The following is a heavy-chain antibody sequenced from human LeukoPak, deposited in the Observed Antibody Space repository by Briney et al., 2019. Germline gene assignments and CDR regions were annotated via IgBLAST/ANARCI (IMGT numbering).Heavy chain of an antibody. Sequence: ASVTVSCKASGYIFTAYYMHWVRQAPGQGLEWMGWINPNSGGTNYAQKFQGRVTMTRDTSISTAYMELSRLRSDDTAVFYCARDYYDSSGNGSFDYWGQPTLVTVSS. CDR1: GYIFTAYY. V-gene: IGHV1-2*02. CDR2: INPNSGGT. J-gene: IGHJ4*02. CDR3: ARDYYDSSGNGSFDY. D-gene: IGHD3-22*01.